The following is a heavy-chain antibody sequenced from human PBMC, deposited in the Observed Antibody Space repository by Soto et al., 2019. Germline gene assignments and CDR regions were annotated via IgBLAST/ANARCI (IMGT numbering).Heavy chain of an antibody. V-gene: IGHV3-74*01. CDR2: INSDGSST. J-gene: IGHJ4*02. CDR1: GFTFSSYW. Sequence: GGSLRLSCAASGFTFSSYWMHWVRQAPGKGLVWVSRINSDGSSTSYADSVKGRFTISRDNAKNTLYLQMNSLRAEDTAVYYCARADSYGYIGYWGQGTLVTVSS. CDR3: ARADSYGYIGY. D-gene: IGHD5-18*01.